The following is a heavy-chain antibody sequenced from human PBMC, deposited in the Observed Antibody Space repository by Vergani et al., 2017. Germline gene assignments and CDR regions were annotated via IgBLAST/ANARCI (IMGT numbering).Heavy chain of an antibody. CDR3: ARGHRSSGYDRYYFDY. V-gene: IGHV1-46*01. J-gene: IGHJ4*02. CDR1: GSTFTSYY. D-gene: IGHD5-12*01. CDR2: INPSGGST. Sequence: VQLVQSGAEVKKPGASVKVSCKASGSTFTSYYMPWVRQAPGQGLEWMGIINPSGGSTSYAQTFQGRVTMTRDTSTSTVYMELRSLRSEDTAVYYCARGHRSSGYDRYYFDYWGQGTLVTVSS.